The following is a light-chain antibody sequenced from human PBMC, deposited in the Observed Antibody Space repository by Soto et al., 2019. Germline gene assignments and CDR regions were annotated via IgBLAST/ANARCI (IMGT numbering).Light chain of an antibody. CDR3: SSYVASNNLRV. J-gene: IGLJ1*01. Sequence: QSLLTQPPSASASPGQSVSISCTGTSSDFGAYKYVSWYQQHPGKAPKLIIYEVNQRPSGVPDRFXGSKSGNTASLTVSGLQAEDEADYYCSSYVASNNLRVFGTGTKVTV. CDR1: SSDFGAYKY. CDR2: EVN. V-gene: IGLV2-8*01.